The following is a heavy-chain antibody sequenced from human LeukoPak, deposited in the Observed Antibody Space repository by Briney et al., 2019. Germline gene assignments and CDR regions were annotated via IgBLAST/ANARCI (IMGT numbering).Heavy chain of an antibody. CDR1: GYTFTGYY. Sequence: ASVTVSCRASGYTFTGYYMHWVRQAPGQGLEWMGGIIPIFGTANYAQKFQGRVTITTDESTSTAYMELSSLRSEDTAVYYCARDTRTVTGPYYYYYYMDVWGKGTTVTVSS. CDR3: ARDTRTVTGPYYYYYYMDV. J-gene: IGHJ6*03. D-gene: IGHD4-11*01. V-gene: IGHV1-69*05. CDR2: IIPIFGTA.